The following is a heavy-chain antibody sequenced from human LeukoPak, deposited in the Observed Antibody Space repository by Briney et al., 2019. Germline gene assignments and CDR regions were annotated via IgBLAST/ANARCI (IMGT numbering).Heavy chain of an antibody. V-gene: IGHV4-31*03. CDR2: IYYSGST. CDR3: ARFSRPFYCSSTSCYPHYFDY. D-gene: IGHD2-2*01. Sequence: PSETLSLTCTVSGGSISSGDYYWSWIHQHPGKGLEWIGYIYYSGSTYYNPSLKSRVTISVDTSKNQFSLKLSSVTAADTAVYYCARFSRPFYCSSTSCYPHYFDYWGQGTLVTVSS. CDR1: GGSISSGDYY. J-gene: IGHJ4*02.